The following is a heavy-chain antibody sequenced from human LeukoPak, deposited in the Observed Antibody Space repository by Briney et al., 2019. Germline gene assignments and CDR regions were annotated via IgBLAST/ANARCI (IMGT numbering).Heavy chain of an antibody. CDR3: ARTAMALRVIDY. Sequence: SETLSLTCTVSGGSISSYYWSWIRQPPGKGLEWIGYIYYSGSTYYNPSLKSRVTISVDTSKNQFSLKLSSVTAADTAVYYCARTAMALRVIDYWGQGTLVTVSS. J-gene: IGHJ4*02. CDR1: GGSISSYY. D-gene: IGHD5-18*01. CDR2: IYYSGST. V-gene: IGHV4-59*08.